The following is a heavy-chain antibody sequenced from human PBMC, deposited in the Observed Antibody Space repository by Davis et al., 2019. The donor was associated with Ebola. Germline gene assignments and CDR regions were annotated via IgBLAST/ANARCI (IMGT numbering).Heavy chain of an antibody. CDR1: GYTFTSYY. J-gene: IGHJ4*02. D-gene: IGHD3-10*01. CDR2: INPSGGST. CDR3: ARDAPVTGTYSSFDY. V-gene: IGHV1-46*01. Sequence: ASVKVSCKASGYTFTSYYMHWVRQAPGQGLEWMGIINPSGGSTSYAQKFQGRVTMTRDTSTSTVYMELSSLRSEDTAVYYCARDAPVTGTYSSFDYWGQGTLVTVSS.